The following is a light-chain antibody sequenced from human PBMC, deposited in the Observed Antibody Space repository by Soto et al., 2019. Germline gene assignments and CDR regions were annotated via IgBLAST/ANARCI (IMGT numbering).Light chain of an antibody. CDR2: DAS. Sequence: EIVLTQSPATLSLSPGERATLSCRASQSVSSYLAWYQQKPGQAPRLLIYDASNRASGIPARFSGSGSGTDFTLTISSLEPEDFAVYYCQQRSNWPPGTVGQGTKVESK. J-gene: IGKJ2*01. CDR1: QSVSSY. V-gene: IGKV3-11*01. CDR3: QQRSNWPPGT.